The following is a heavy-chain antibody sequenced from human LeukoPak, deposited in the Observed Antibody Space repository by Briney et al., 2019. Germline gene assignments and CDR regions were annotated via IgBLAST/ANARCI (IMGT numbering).Heavy chain of an antibody. V-gene: IGHV3-23*01. D-gene: IGHD2-15*01. CDR2: ITTGDGNT. Sequence: GGSLRLSCTASGFTFSSYTMTWVRQAPGKGLKWVSTITTGDGNTYYADSVKGRFTVSRDDSKNTLYLQINSLRAEDTAVYYCAKDGGLWVSAHWGDSWGRGTLVTVSS. J-gene: IGHJ4*02. CDR3: AKDGGLWVSAHWGDS. CDR1: GFTFSSYT.